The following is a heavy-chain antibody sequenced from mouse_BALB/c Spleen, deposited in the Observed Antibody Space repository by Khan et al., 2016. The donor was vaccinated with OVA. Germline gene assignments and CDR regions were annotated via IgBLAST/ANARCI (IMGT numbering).Heavy chain of an antibody. Sequence: VQLQESGAELVRPGVSVKISCKGSGYTFTDYAMHWVKQSHAKSLVWIGVISTYYDDADYNQRFQGKASMTVDRSSSTAYLELARLTSEDSAIYYCARGGRFAYWGQGTLVTVSA. D-gene: IGHD1-1*02. V-gene: IGHV1S137*01. CDR1: GYTFTDYA. J-gene: IGHJ3*01. CDR3: ARGGRFAY. CDR2: ISTYYDDA.